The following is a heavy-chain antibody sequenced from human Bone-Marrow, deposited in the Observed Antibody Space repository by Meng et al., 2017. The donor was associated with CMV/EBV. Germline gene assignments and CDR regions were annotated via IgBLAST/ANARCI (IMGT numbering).Heavy chain of an antibody. CDR2: IYYSGST. V-gene: IGHV4-59*01. Sequence: SETLSLTCTVSGGSISSYYWSWIRQPPGKGLEWIGYIYYSGSTNYNPSLKSRVTISVDTSKNQFSLKLSSVTAADTAVYYCGRDGLVEYQRKGAFDIWAQGTMVTVSS. CDR1: GGSISSYY. D-gene: IGHD2-2*01. J-gene: IGHJ3*02. CDR3: GRDGLVEYQRKGAFDI.